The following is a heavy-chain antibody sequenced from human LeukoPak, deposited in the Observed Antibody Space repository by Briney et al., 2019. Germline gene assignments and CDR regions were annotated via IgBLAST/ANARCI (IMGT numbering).Heavy chain of an antibody. V-gene: IGHV1-3*03. CDR1: GYTFTGYY. Sequence: ASVKVSCKASGYTFTGYYMHWVRQAPGQRLEWMGWINAGNGNTKYSQEFQGRVTITRDTSASTAYMELSSLRSEDMAVYYCAREAGSGWSFDYWGQGTLVTVSS. CDR3: AREAGSGWSFDY. D-gene: IGHD6-19*01. CDR2: INAGNGNT. J-gene: IGHJ4*02.